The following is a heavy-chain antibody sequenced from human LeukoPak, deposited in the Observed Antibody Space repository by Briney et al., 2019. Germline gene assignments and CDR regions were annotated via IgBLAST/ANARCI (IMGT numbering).Heavy chain of an antibody. Sequence: SVKVSCKASGGTFSSYAISWVRQAPGQGLEWMGGIIPIFGTANYAQKFQGRVTITADESTSTAYMELSSLRSEDTAVYYCASTYGSGRDYYYMDVWGKGTTVTVSS. CDR3: ASTYGSGRDYYYMDV. D-gene: IGHD3-10*01. CDR2: IIPIFGTA. J-gene: IGHJ6*03. CDR1: GGTFSSYA. V-gene: IGHV1-69*13.